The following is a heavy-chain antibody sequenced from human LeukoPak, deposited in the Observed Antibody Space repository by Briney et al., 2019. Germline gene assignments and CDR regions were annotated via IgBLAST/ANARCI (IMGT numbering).Heavy chain of an antibody. D-gene: IGHD3-9*01. CDR3: ARGGDILTGPYMDV. CDR2: ISPSGGST. J-gene: IGHJ6*03. V-gene: IGHV1-46*01. Sequence: ASLKVSCKAFGYTFTSNYMHWVRQAPGQGPEWMGVISPSGGSTTYAQKFQGRVTLTRDMSTSTDYLELSSLRSEDTAVYYCARGGDILTGPYMDVWGKGTTVTISS. CDR1: GYTFTSNY.